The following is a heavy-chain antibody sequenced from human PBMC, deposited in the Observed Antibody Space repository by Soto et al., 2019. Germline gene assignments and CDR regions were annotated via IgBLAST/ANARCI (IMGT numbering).Heavy chain of an antibody. CDR3: AKGRKGNWNYEGGAFSI. V-gene: IGHV3-23*01. CDR1: GFTFSSYA. J-gene: IGHJ3*02. D-gene: IGHD1-7*01. Sequence: GGSLRLSCAASGFTFSSYAMSWVRQAPGKGLEWVSAISGSGGSTYYADSVKGRFTISRDNSKNTLYLQMNSLRAEDTAVYYCAKGRKGNWNYEGGAFSIWGQGTMVTGSS. CDR2: ISGSGGST.